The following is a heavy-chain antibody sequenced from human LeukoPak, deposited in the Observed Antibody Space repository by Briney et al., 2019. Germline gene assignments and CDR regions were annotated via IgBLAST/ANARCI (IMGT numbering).Heavy chain of an antibody. J-gene: IGHJ4*02. V-gene: IGHV3-21*01. CDR3: ARVWSPPYTSSWPYYFDY. CDR2: ISSSSSYI. Sequence: GGSLRLSCAASGFSFSSYSMNWVRQAPGKGLEWGSSISSSSSYIYYVDSVKGRFTISRDNAKNSLYLQMNSLRAEDTAVYYCARVWSPPYTSSWPYYFDYWGQGTLVTVSS. CDR1: GFSFSSYS. D-gene: IGHD6-13*01.